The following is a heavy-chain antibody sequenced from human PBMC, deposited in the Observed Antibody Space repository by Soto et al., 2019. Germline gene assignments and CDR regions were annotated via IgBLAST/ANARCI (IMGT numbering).Heavy chain of an antibody. D-gene: IGHD3-9*01. V-gene: IGHV1-3*01. CDR1: GYTFTSYA. CDR2: INAGNGNT. Sequence: GASVKVSCKASGYTFTSYAMHWVRQAPGQRLEWMGWINAGNGNTKYSQKFQGRVTITRDTSASTAYMELSSLRSEDTAVYYCARARRVRYFDRLLVYWGQGTLVTVSS. CDR3: ARARRVRYFDRLLVY. J-gene: IGHJ4*02.